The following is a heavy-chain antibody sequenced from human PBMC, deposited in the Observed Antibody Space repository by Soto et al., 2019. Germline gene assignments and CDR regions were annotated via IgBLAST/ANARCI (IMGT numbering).Heavy chain of an antibody. J-gene: IGHJ4*02. CDR1: GFTFSSYA. Sequence: PGGSLRLSCAASGFTFSSYAMSWVRQAPGKGLEWVSAITGPGFNTFYADSVKGRFTISRDNSDNTVHLQMNSLRADDTAIYYCAKEYPESHGSHWYGLYNFWGQGILVTVSS. CDR3: AKEYPESHGSHWYGLYNF. V-gene: IGHV3-23*01. D-gene: IGHD6-13*01. CDR2: ITGPGFNT.